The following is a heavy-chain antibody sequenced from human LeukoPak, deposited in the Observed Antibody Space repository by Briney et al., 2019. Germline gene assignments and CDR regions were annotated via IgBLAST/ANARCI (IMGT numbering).Heavy chain of an antibody. Sequence: GGSLRLSCAASGFTFSSYWMSWVRQAPGKGLEWVSAISGSGGSTYYADSVKGRFTISRDNSKNTLYLQMNSLRAEDTAVYYCAKDFDWLPHQYYFDYWGQGTLVTVSS. V-gene: IGHV3-23*01. CDR2: ISGSGGST. J-gene: IGHJ4*02. CDR1: GFTFSSYW. D-gene: IGHD3-9*01. CDR3: AKDFDWLPHQYYFDY.